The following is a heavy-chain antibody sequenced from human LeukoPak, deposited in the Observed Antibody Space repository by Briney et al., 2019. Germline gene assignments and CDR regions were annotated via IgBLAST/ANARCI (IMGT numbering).Heavy chain of an antibody. J-gene: IGHJ4*02. CDR2: IRSKANSYAT. CDR3: TSVQWELLMIRRD. Sequence: GGSLRLSCAASGFTFSGSAMHWVRQASGKGLEWVGRIRSKANSYATAYAASVKGRFTISRDDSKNTAYLQMNSLETEDTAVYYCTSVQWELLMIRRDWGQGTLVTVSS. CDR1: GFTFSGSA. D-gene: IGHD1-26*01. V-gene: IGHV3-73*01.